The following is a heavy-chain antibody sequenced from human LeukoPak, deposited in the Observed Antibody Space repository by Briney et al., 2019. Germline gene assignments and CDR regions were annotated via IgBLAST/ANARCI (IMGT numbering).Heavy chain of an antibody. V-gene: IGHV1-18*01. CDR1: GYTFTSYG. D-gene: IGHD5-24*01. J-gene: IGHJ3*02. CDR3: ARGLQETLAWLKAFSAFDI. Sequence: ASVKVSCKASGYTFTSYGISWVRQAPGQGLEWMGWISAYNGNTNYAQKLQGRVTMTTDTSTSTASMELRSLRSDDTAVYYCARGLQETLAWLKAFSAFDIWGQGTMVTVSS. CDR2: ISAYNGNT.